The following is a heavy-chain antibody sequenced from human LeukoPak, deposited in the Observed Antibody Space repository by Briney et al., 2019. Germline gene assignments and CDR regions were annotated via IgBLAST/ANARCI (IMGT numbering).Heavy chain of an antibody. CDR2: IYYGGST. J-gene: IGHJ4*02. D-gene: IGHD5-12*01. Sequence: SETLSLTCTVSGGSISSYYWNWIRQPPGKGLEWIGYIYYGGSTNYNPSLKSRVTISVDTSKNEFSLKLNSVTAADTAVYYCARAGGYLLYFDSWGQGTLATVSS. CDR3: ARAGGYLLYFDS. CDR1: GGSISSYY. V-gene: IGHV4-59*08.